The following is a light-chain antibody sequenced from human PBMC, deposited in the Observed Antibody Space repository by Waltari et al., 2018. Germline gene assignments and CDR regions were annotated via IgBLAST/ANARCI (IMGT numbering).Light chain of an antibody. CDR3: QQCYSSPYT. CDR2: WAS. J-gene: IGKJ2*01. Sequence: DIVMTQSPDSLAVSLGERATINCKSSQSVLSSSNNKNYFGWYQQKPGQPPKLLISWASTREAGVPARFSGSGSGTDFTLTISSLQAEDVAVYYCQQCYSSPYTFGQGTKLEVK. V-gene: IGKV4-1*01. CDR1: QSVLSSSNNKNY.